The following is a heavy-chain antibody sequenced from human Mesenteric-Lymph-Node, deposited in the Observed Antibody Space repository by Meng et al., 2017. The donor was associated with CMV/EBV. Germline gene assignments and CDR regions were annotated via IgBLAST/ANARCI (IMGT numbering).Heavy chain of an antibody. CDR3: ARGNWFDP. CDR1: GFTFSSYA. Sequence: GGSLRLSCAASGFTFSSYAMHWVRQAPGKGLEWVAVISYDGSNKYYADSVKGRFTISRDNSKNTLYLQMNSLRAEDTAVYYCARGNWFDPWGQGTLVTVSS. V-gene: IGHV3-30-3*01. CDR2: ISYDGSNK. J-gene: IGHJ5*02.